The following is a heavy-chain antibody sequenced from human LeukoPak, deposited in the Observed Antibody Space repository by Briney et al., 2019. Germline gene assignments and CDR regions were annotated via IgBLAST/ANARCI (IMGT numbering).Heavy chain of an antibody. D-gene: IGHD1-26*01. V-gene: IGHV1-3*01. J-gene: IGHJ6*02. CDR1: GYTFTSYA. CDR2: TNAGNGNT. CDR3: ARDTSGSYYYYYYGMDV. Sequence: ASVKVSCKASGYTFTSYAMHWVRQAPGQSLGWMGGTNAGNGNTEYSQKFQGRVTITRDTSASTAYMELSSLRSEDTAVYYCARDTSGSYYYYYYGMDVWGQGTTVTVSS.